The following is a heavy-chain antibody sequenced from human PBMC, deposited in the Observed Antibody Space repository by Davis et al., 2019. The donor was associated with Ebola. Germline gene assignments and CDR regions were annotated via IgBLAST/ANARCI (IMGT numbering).Heavy chain of an antibody. CDR2: ISSSGRTI. V-gene: IGHV3-11*04. CDR3: ARDSDSSARHWFFDL. J-gene: IGHJ2*01. Sequence: PGGSLRLSCAASGFTFSDYYMSWIRQAPGKGLEWVSYISSSGRTIYYADSVKGRFTISRDISKNTLYLQMTTLRAEDTGIYFGARDSDSSARHWFFDLWGRGTLVTVSS. D-gene: IGHD6-19*01. CDR1: GFTFSDYY.